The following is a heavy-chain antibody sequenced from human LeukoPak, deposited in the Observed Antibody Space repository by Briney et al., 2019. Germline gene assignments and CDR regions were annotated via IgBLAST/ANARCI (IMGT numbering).Heavy chain of an antibody. CDR2: IHYSGST. CDR1: GGSISSYY. D-gene: IGHD6-19*01. J-gene: IGHJ4*02. CDR3: ARVGSGSFDY. V-gene: IGHV4-59*01. Sequence: TSETLSLTCTVSGGSISSYYWSWIRQPPGKGLEWIGNIHYSGSTNYNPSLKSRVTISVDTSKNQFSLRLTSVTAADTAVYYCARVGSGSFDYWGQGTLVTVSS.